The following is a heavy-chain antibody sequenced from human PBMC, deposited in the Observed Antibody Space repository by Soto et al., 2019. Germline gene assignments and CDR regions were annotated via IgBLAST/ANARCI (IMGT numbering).Heavy chain of an antibody. V-gene: IGHV4-34*01. CDR1: GGSFSGYY. D-gene: IGHD3-10*01. Sequence: PSETLSLTCAVYGGSFSGYYWSWIRQPPGKGLEWIGEINHSGSTNYNPSLKSRVTISVDTSKNQFSLKLSSVTAADTAVYYCARKLRTMVRGVIPFYYYYYMYVWGKGTTVTV. CDR2: INHSGST. CDR3: ARKLRTMVRGVIPFYYYYYMYV. J-gene: IGHJ6*03.